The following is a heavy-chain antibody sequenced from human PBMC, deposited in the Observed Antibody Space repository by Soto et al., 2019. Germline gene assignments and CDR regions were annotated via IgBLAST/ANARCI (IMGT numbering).Heavy chain of an antibody. CDR3: AKVGSFYVPRSPFDS. V-gene: IGHV3-23*01. CDR1: GFTFSNYA. D-gene: IGHD1-26*01. Sequence: GGSLRLSCAASGFTFSNYAMNWVRQAPGKGLEWVSGISGNSGFTYYTDSVKGRFTISRDNSKNTLFLQMNALRDEDTAIYYCAKVGSFYVPRSPFDSWGRGXVVTVYS. CDR2: ISGNSGFT. J-gene: IGHJ4*02.